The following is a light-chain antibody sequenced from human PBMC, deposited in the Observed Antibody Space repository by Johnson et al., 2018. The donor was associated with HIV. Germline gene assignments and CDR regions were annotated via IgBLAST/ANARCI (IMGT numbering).Light chain of an antibody. CDR1: SSNIGTNY. J-gene: IGLJ1*01. V-gene: IGLV1-51*02. CDR3: GAWDSSLSARYV. Sequence: QSVLTQPPSVSAAPGQKVTISCSGSSSNIGTNYVSWYQQLPGTAPKLLMFENNQRPSGIPDRFSGSKSGTSATLGITALQTGDEADYYCGAWDSSLSARYVFGTGTKVTVL. CDR2: ENN.